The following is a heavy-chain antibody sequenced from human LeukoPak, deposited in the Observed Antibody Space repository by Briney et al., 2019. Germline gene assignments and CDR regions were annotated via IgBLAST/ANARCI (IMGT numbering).Heavy chain of an antibody. Sequence: GASVKVSCKASGYTFTGYYMHWVRQAPGQGLEWMGWINPNSGGTNYAQKFQGRVTMTRDTSISTAYMELSRLRSDDTAVYYCARLLFWSGYNPSDYWGQGTLVTVSS. CDR3: ARLLFWSGYNPSDY. V-gene: IGHV1-2*02. D-gene: IGHD3-3*01. CDR1: GYTFTGYY. J-gene: IGHJ4*02. CDR2: INPNSGGT.